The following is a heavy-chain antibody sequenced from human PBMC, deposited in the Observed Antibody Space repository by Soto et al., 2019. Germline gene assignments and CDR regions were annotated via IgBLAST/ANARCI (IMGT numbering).Heavy chain of an antibody. V-gene: IGHV1-69*12. J-gene: IGHJ2*01. CDR3: AQTLGLAVAGPGRFDL. CDR1: GGTFSNYA. Sequence: QVQLVQSGAEVKKPGSSVKVSCKASGGTFSNYAISWVRQAPGQGLEWMGGITPFFGTANYAQKFQGRVTITADESMSTAYMALSRLRSEDTAVYYCAQTLGLAVAGPGRFDLWGRGTLVTVSS. CDR2: ITPFFGTA. D-gene: IGHD6-19*01.